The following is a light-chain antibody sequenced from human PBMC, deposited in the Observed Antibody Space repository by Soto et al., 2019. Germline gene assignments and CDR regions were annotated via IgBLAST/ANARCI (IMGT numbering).Light chain of an antibody. V-gene: IGKV1-5*03. CDR1: HSISSW. J-gene: IGKJ5*01. Sequence: DIQMTQSPSTLSASVGDRVTIVCRASHSISSWLAWHQQKPGKAPKLLISKASNLDSGVPSRFSGSGSGTEFTLTISSLQPEDVATYYCQKYNSAPRTFGQGTRLENK. CDR3: QKYNSAPRT. CDR2: KAS.